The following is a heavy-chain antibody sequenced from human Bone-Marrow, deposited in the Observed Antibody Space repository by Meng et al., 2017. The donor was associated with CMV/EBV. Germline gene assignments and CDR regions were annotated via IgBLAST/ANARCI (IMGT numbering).Heavy chain of an antibody. V-gene: IGHV5-51*01. CDR2: IYPGDSDT. CDR3: ARVTGVGDIVVVPAATNPDDAFDI. J-gene: IGHJ3*02. D-gene: IGHD2-2*01. CDR1: GYSFTSYW. Sequence: GESLKISCKGSGYSFTSYWIGWVRQMPGKGLEWMGIIYPGDSDTRYSPSFQGQVTISADKSISTAYLQWSSLKASDTAMYYCARVTGVGDIVVVPAATNPDDAFDICGQGTMVTVSS.